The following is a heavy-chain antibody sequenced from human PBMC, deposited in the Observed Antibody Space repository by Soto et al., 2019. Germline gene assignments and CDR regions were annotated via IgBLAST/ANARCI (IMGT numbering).Heavy chain of an antibody. D-gene: IGHD3-10*01. V-gene: IGHV3-73*01. CDR3: TTEPGHY. J-gene: IGHJ4*02. Sequence: EVQLVESGGGLVQPGGSLKLSCAASGFTFSGSAMHWVRQASGKGLEWVGRIRTKVNSYATTYGASVKGRFTISRDDSKNTTYLQMNSLKTEATAVYYCTTEPGHYWGQGTLVTVSS. CDR2: IRTKVNSYAT. CDR1: GFTFSGSA.